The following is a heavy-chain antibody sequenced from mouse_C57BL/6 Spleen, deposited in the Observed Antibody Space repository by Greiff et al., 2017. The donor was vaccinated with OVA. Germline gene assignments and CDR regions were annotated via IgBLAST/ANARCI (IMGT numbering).Heavy chain of an antibody. V-gene: IGHV1-76*01. CDR3: ARHYYGSSYDAMDY. J-gene: IGHJ4*01. CDR2: IYPGSGNT. CDR1: GYTFTDYY. D-gene: IGHD1-1*01. Sequence: VKLQESGAELVRPGASVKLSCKASGYTFTDYYINWVKQRPGQGLEWIARIYPGSGNTYYNEKFKGKATLTAEKSSSTAYMQLSSLTSEDSAVYFCARHYYGSSYDAMDYWGQGTSVTVSS.